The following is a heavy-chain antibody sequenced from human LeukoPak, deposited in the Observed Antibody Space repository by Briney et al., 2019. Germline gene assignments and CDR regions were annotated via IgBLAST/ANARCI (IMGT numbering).Heavy chain of an antibody. CDR2: IYPSGNT. J-gene: IGHJ6*03. CDR1: GGSFSNHF. Sequence: SETLSLTCSVSGGSFSNHFWSWVRHPAGKGLEWIGRIYPSGNTNYNPSLKSRVTLSVDTSKTQFSLKLSSVTAADTAVYYCARDQSQYYYYYMDVWGKGTTVTISS. CDR3: ARDQSQYYYYYMDV. V-gene: IGHV4-4*07.